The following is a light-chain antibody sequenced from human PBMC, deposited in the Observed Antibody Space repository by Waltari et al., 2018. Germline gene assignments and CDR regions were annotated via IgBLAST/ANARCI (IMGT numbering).Light chain of an antibody. CDR2: ENT. Sequence: QSVLTQPPSVSAAPGQRVTISCSGGRSNIGNNYVSSYRQFPGTAPKLLIYENTERPSGIPGRFSGSKSGTSATLDITGLQAGDEADYYCGTWDSSLSGAVFGGGTHLTVL. CDR1: RSNIGNNY. CDR3: GTWDSSLSGAV. J-gene: IGLJ7*01. V-gene: IGLV1-51*02.